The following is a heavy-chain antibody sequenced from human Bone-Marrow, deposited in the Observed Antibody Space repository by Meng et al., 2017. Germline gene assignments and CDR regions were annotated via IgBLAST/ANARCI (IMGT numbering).Heavy chain of an antibody. CDR2: LSGGGFTT. D-gene: IGHD3-22*01. CDR1: GFSFSSYA. CDR3: ARVGYYDSSGYYYYGMDV. V-gene: IGHV3-23*01. J-gene: IGHJ6*02. Sequence: GGSLRLSCAASGFSFSSYAMSWVRHAPGKGLEWVSALSGGGFTTYYADSVKGRFTISRHNSKNTLYLQMNSLRAEDTAVYYCARVGYYDSSGYYYYGMDVWGQGTTVTVSS.